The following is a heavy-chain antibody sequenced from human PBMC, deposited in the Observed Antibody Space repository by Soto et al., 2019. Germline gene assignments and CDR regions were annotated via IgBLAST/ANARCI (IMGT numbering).Heavy chain of an antibody. CDR1: GDTFNFYS. D-gene: IGHD3-10*01. CDR2: VNPIVSMS. V-gene: IGHV1-69*02. CDR3: ASSYGSGYRAFDY. Sequence: QVQLVQSGAEVKRPGSSVKVSCKASGDTFNFYSINWVRQAPGLGLEWMGRVNPIVSMSNYAQKFQGRDTMTADTSTSTAYMELSSLRSDDTAIYYCASSYGSGYRAFDYWGQGALVTVSS. J-gene: IGHJ4*02.